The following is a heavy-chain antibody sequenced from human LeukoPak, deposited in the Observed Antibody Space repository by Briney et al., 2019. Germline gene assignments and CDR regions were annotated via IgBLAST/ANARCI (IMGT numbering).Heavy chain of an antibody. J-gene: IGHJ4*02. Sequence: GGSLRLSCAASGFTFSSYWMSWVRQAPGKGLEWVANIKQDGSEKYYVDSVKGRFTISRDNAKNSLFLQMNSLRAEDTAIFYCARVRYSGTFKALDYWGQGTLVTVSS. CDR2: IKQDGSEK. CDR3: ARVRYSGTFKALDY. D-gene: IGHD2-21*01. CDR1: GFTFSSYW. V-gene: IGHV3-7*03.